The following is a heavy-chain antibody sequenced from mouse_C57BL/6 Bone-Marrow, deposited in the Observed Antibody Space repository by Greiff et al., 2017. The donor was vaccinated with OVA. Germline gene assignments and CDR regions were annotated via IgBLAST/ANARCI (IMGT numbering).Heavy chain of an antibody. J-gene: IGHJ3*01. D-gene: IGHD3-2*02. CDR1: GYTFTSYW. V-gene: IGHV1-55*01. CDR2: IYPGSGST. Sequence: VQLQQPGAELVKPGASVKMSCKASGYTFTSYWITWVKQRPGQGLEWIGDIYPGSGSTNYNEKFKSKATLTVETSSSTAYMQLSSLTSEDSAVYYYARSLAAQAWFAYWGQGTLVTVSA. CDR3: ARSLAAQAWFAY.